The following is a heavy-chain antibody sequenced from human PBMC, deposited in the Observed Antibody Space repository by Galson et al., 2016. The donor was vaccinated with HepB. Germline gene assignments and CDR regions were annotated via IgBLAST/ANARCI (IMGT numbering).Heavy chain of an antibody. Sequence: SLRLSCAASGFTFSNYDMSWVRQAPGRGLEWVSGISGSGASTTYADSVKGRFTISRDNSKNALHLQMNSLRAEDTAMYFCARDPMATRYYYYGMDVWGQGTTVTVSS. D-gene: IGHD5-24*01. J-gene: IGHJ6*02. CDR3: ARDPMATRYYYYGMDV. V-gene: IGHV3-23*01. CDR1: GFTFSNYD. CDR2: ISGSGAST.